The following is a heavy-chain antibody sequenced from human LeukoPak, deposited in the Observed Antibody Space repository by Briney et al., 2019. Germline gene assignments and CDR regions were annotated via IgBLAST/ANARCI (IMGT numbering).Heavy chain of an antibody. J-gene: IGHJ4*02. D-gene: IGHD2-2*01. Sequence: PSETLSLTCTVSGGSVSSGSYYWSWIRQPPGKGLEWIGSIYYSGSTYYNPSLKSRVTISVDTSKNQFSLKVSSVTASDTAVYYCARQEYQLLKGLNFDFWGQGTLVTVSS. CDR1: GGSVSSGSYY. CDR3: ARQEYQLLKGLNFDF. CDR2: IYYSGST. V-gene: IGHV4-39*01.